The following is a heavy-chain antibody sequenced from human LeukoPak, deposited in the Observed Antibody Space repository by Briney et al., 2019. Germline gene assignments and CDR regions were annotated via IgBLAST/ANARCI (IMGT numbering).Heavy chain of an antibody. Sequence: SETLSLTCAVYGGSFSGYYWSWIRQPPGKGLEWIGEINHSGSTNYNPSLKSRVTISADTSKNQFSLKLSSVTAADTAVYYCARGESGYYYWGQGTLVTVSS. J-gene: IGHJ4*02. CDR2: INHSGST. V-gene: IGHV4-34*01. CDR3: ARGESGYYY. CDR1: GGSFSGYY. D-gene: IGHD3-3*01.